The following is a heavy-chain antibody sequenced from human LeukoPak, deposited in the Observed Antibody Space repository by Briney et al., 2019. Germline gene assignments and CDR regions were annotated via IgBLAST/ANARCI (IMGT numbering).Heavy chain of an antibody. D-gene: IGHD3-22*01. CDR2: INWSSDSI. V-gene: IGHV3-20*04. CDR3: ARGSRVVVIPIAFDY. CDR1: GFTFDDYG. Sequence: GGSLRLXCAASGFTFDDYGMSWVRQAPGKGLECVSGINWSSDSIGYADSVRGRLTISRDNAKNSLYLQMNSLRDEDTALYYCARGSRVVVIPIAFDYWGQGTLVTVSS. J-gene: IGHJ4*02.